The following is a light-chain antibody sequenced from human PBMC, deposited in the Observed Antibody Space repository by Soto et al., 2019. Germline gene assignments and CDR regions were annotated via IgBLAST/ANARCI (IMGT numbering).Light chain of an antibody. J-gene: IGKJ5*01. CDR3: QQYGSSPPENT. CDR2: GAS. V-gene: IGKV3-20*01. CDR1: QSVSSSY. Sequence: EIVLTQSPGTLSLSPGDRATLSCRASQSVSSSYLAWYQQKPGQAPRLLIYGASSRATGIPDRFSGSGSGKDFTLTISRLEPEDFAVYYCQQYGSSPPENTFGQGTRLEIK.